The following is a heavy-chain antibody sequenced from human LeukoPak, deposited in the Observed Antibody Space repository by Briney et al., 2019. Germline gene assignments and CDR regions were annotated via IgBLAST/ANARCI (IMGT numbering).Heavy chain of an antibody. V-gene: IGHV4-34*01. CDR2: INHSGST. D-gene: IGHD3-9*01. CDR3: ATNYDILTGPADY. J-gene: IGHJ4*02. Sequence: SETLSLTCAVYGGSFSGYYWSWIRQPPGKGLEWIGEINHSGSTDYNPSLKSRVTISVDTSKNQFSLKLSSVTAADTAVYYCATNYDILTGPADYWGQGTLVTVSS. CDR1: GGSFSGYY.